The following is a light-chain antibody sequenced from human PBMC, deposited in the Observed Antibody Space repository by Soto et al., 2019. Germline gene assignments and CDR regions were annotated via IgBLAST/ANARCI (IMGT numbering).Light chain of an antibody. J-gene: IGKJ1*01. CDR1: QSITNY. Sequence: DIQMTQSPSSLSASVGDRVSITCRASQSITNYLNWYQQKPGKAPKLLIYAASSLQRGVPSRFSGSGSGTDFTLTISSLQLEDFATYYCQQSYITPSWTFGQGTKVEIK. V-gene: IGKV1-39*01. CDR2: AAS. CDR3: QQSYITPSWT.